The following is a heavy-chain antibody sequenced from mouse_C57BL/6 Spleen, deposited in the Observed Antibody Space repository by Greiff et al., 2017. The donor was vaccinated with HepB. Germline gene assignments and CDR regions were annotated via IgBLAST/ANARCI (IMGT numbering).Heavy chain of an antibody. Sequence: QVQLQQSGAELVRPGTSVKVSCKASGYAFTNYLIEWVKQRPGQGLEWIGVINPGSGGTNYNEKFKGKATLTADKSSSTAYMQLSSLTSEDSAVYFCARGSSGDYWGQGTTRTVSS. V-gene: IGHV1-54*01. CDR2: INPGSGGT. D-gene: IGHD3-2*02. J-gene: IGHJ2*01. CDR3: ARGSSGDY. CDR1: GYAFTNYL.